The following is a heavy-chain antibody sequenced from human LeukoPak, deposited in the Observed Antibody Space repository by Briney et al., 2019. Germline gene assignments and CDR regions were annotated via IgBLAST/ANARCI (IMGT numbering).Heavy chain of an antibody. Sequence: GGSLRLSCVASGFTFSRYWMHWVRQAPGEGLVWVSRINNDESSTTYADSVKGRFTISRDNAKNTLYLQMNSLRAEDTAVYYCARHKCSGGSCYYDYWGQGTLVTVSS. J-gene: IGHJ4*02. V-gene: IGHV3-74*01. CDR1: GFTFSRYW. CDR2: INNDESST. CDR3: ARHKCSGGSCYYDY. D-gene: IGHD2-15*01.